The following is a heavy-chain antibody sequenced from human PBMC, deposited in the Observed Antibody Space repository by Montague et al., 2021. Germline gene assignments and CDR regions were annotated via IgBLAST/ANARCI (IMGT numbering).Heavy chain of an antibody. Sequence: CAISGDSVSSNRATWNWIRLSPSRGLEWLGRTYYRSKWYYENAVSVKSRVTVIADTSKNQFSLHLTSVSPEDTALYFCARGGGGATATPFDSWGRGTLVTVSS. D-gene: IGHD2-15*01. J-gene: IGHJ4*02. V-gene: IGHV6-1*01. CDR2: TYYRSKWYY. CDR1: GDSVSSNRAT. CDR3: ARGGGGATATPFDS.